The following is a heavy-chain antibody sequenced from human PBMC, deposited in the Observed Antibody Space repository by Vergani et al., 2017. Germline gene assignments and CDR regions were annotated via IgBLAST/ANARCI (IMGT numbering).Heavy chain of an antibody. CDR1: GTSVSSGTHY. J-gene: IGHJ3*01. CDR3: ARDTAVADDVFDL. V-gene: IGHV4-61*02. D-gene: IGHD6-19*01. Sequence: QVQLQESGPGLVRPSETLSLTCSVSGTSVSSGTHYWNWIRQPADKTLEWIGLIYTSGSTDYNPTLRSRITLSLVSSTNQVSLKVSSVTAADTAVYFCARDTAVADDVFDLWGQGTLVSVSA. CDR2: IYTSGST.